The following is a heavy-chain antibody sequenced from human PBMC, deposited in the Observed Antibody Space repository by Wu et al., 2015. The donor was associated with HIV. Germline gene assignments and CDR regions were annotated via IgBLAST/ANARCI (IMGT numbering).Heavy chain of an antibody. CDR1: GKTFNA. Sequence: QVQLVQSGTEVKRPGSSVRISCKASGKTFNAINWVRQAPGQGLEWMGGIIPLFATTEYAQIFQGRFTITTDESTSTAYMRLSNLRSEDTAVYYCARDLGAYGGNSGAYYWGQGTLVTVSS. J-gene: IGHJ4*02. D-gene: IGHD4-23*01. CDR3: ARDLGAYGGNSGAYY. CDR2: IIPLFATT. V-gene: IGHV1-69*05.